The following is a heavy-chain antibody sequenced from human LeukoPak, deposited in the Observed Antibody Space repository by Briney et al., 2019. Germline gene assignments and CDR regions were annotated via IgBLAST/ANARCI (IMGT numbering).Heavy chain of an antibody. J-gene: IGHJ3*02. CDR3: ASLWPYQLSAFDI. CDR2: INHSGST. V-gene: IGHV4-34*01. CDR1: GGSFSGYY. D-gene: IGHD2-2*01. Sequence: ETLSLTCAVYGGSFSGYYWSWIRQPPGKGLEWIGEINHSGSTNYNPSLKSRVTISVDTSKNQFSLKLSSVTAADTAVYYCASLWPYQLSAFDIWGQGTMVTVSS.